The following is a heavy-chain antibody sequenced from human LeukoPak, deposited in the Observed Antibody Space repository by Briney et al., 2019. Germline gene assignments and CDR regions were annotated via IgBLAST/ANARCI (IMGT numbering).Heavy chain of an antibody. CDR1: GGSISSYY. J-gene: IGHJ4*02. CDR2: IYYSGST. V-gene: IGHV4-59*01. Sequence: SETLSLTCTVSGGSISSYYWSWIRQPPGKGLEWIGYIYYSGSTNYNPSLKSRVTISVDTSENQFSLKLSSVTAADTAVYYCARGDIAVAGTFGYWGQGTLVTISS. D-gene: IGHD6-19*01. CDR3: ARGDIAVAGTFGY.